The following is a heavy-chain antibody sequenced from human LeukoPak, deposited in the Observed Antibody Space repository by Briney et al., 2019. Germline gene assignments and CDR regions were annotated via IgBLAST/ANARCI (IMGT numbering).Heavy chain of an antibody. J-gene: IGHJ4*02. CDR3: ARLRVYYFDY. V-gene: IGHV3-48*01. CDR1: GFTFSTYW. CDR2: ISSSSSTI. Sequence: GGSLRLSCAASGFTFSTYWMSWVRQAPGKGLEWVSYISSSSSTIYYADSVKGRFTISRDNAKNSLYLQMNSLRAEDTAVYYCARLRVYYFDYWGQGTLVTVSS.